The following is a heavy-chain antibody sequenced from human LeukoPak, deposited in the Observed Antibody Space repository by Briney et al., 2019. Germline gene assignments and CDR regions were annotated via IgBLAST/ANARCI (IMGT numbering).Heavy chain of an antibody. J-gene: IGHJ6*03. CDR3: AEFFCCGGSWYQYFSYYYMDV. CDR1: GGSISSRSYY. V-gene: IGHV4-39*01. Sequence: SETLSLTCTVSGGSISSRSYYWGWIRQPPGKGLEWIGSIYYSGSTYYNPSLQSRVTISVDTSKNQFSLKLNSVTAADTAVYFCAEFFCCGGSWYQYFSYYYMDVWGKGTPVTISS. D-gene: IGHD2-15*01. CDR2: IYYSGST.